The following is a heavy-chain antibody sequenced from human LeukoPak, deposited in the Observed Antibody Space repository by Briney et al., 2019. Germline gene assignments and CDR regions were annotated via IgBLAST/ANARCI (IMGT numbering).Heavy chain of an antibody. CDR1: GGSISSGGYY. Sequence: SETLSLTCTVSGGSISSGGYYWSWIRQHPGKGLEWIVYIYYSGSTYYNPSLKSRVTISVDTSKNQFSLKLSSVTAADTAVYYCARDSSGYDFNYFDYWGQGTLVTVSS. CDR3: ARDSSGYDFNYFDY. D-gene: IGHD5-12*01. V-gene: IGHV4-31*03. J-gene: IGHJ4*02. CDR2: IYYSGST.